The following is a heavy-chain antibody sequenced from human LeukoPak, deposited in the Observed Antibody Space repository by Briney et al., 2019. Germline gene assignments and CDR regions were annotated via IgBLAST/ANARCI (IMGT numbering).Heavy chain of an antibody. CDR3: ARYGVDFDY. D-gene: IGHD4-17*01. J-gene: IGHJ4*02. Sequence: SETLSLTCTVSGRSISSSSYYWGWIRQPPGKGLEWIGSIYYSGSTYYNPSLKGRVTISVDTSKNQFSLKLSSVTAADTAVYYCARYGVDFDYWGQGTLVTVSS. CDR2: IYYSGST. V-gene: IGHV4-39*07. CDR1: GRSISSSSYY.